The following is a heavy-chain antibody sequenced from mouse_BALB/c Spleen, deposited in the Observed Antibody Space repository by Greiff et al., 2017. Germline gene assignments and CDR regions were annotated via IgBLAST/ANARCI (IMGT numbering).Heavy chain of an antibody. CDR3: ARGVYSEAWFAY. CDR2: IYPYNGGT. J-gene: IGHJ3*01. CDR1: GYTFTDYN. V-gene: IGHV1S29*02. Sequence: VQLQQSGPELVKPGASVKISCKASGYTFTDYNMHWVKQSHGKSLEWIGYIYPYNGGTGYNQKFKSKATLTADKSSSTAYMQLSSLTSEDSAVYYCARGVYSEAWFAYWGQGTLVTVSA. D-gene: IGHD2-4*01.